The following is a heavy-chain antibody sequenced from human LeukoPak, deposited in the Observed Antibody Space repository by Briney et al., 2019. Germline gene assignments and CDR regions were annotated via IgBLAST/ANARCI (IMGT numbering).Heavy chain of an antibody. J-gene: IGHJ6*02. D-gene: IGHD2-21*01. V-gene: IGHV1-46*01. CDR1: GYTFTSYY. Sequence: ASVKVSCKASGYTFTSYYMHWVRQAPGLGLEWMGIINPSAGSTNYAQKFQGRVTMTRDMSTSTAYMELSSLRSEDTAVYYCAADPVVVSNRGMDVWGQGTTVTVSS. CDR3: AADPVVVSNRGMDV. CDR2: INPSAGST.